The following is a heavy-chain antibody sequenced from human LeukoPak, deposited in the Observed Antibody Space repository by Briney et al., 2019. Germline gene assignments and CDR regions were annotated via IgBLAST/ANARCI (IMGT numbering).Heavy chain of an antibody. CDR2: IYYSGST. Sequence: SETLSLTCTVSGGSISSSSYYWGWIRQPPGKGLEWIGSIYYSGSTYYNPSLKSRVTISVDTSKNQFSLKLSSVTAADTAVYYCARDPSPVIAVAALHWYFDLWGRGTLVTVSS. CDR3: ARDPSPVIAVAALHWYFDL. CDR1: GGSISSSSYY. J-gene: IGHJ2*01. V-gene: IGHV4-39*07. D-gene: IGHD6-19*01.